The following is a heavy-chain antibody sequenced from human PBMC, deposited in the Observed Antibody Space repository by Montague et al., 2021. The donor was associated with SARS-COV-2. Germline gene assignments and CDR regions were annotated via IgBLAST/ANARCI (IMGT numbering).Heavy chain of an antibody. Sequence: CAISGDSVSSNTAAWNWIRQSPSRGLEWLGRTYYRSKWYNDYAVSVKSRIGINADTSKNQFSLQLNSATPEDTAVYYCARGISATNKWGQGTLVTVSS. CDR2: TYYRSKWYN. CDR1: GDSVSSNTAA. D-gene: IGHD6-13*01. V-gene: IGHV6-1*01. CDR3: ARGISATNK. J-gene: IGHJ4*02.